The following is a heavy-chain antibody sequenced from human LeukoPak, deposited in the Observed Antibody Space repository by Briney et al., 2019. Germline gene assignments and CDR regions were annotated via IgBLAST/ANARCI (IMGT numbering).Heavy chain of an antibody. V-gene: IGHV4-61*02. D-gene: IGHD1-7*01. CDR1: GGSISSGSYY. CDR2: IYTSGST. Sequence: PSETLSLTCTVSGGSISSGSYYWSWIRQPAGKGLEWIGRIYTSGSTNYNPSLKSRVTISVDTSKNQFSLKLSSVTAADTAVYYCARGPKSNWNYDFRDGDFDYWGQGTLVPVSS. J-gene: IGHJ4*02. CDR3: ARGPKSNWNYDFRDGDFDY.